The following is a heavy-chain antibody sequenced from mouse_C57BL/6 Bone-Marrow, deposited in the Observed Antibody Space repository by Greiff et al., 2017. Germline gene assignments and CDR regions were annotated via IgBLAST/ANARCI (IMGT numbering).Heavy chain of an antibody. V-gene: IGHV1-39*01. CDR3: ARNQEGGGDY. CDR2: INPNYGTA. D-gene: IGHD1-1*02. J-gene: IGHJ2*01. CDR1: GYSFTDYN. Sequence: VQLQQSGPELVQPGATVKISCTASGYSFTDYNMNWVKQSHGKGLEWIGVINPNYGTASYNQKFKGKATSTVDQSSSTAFMLHNSQTSEDTAVYYCARNQEGGGDYWGQGTTLTVSS.